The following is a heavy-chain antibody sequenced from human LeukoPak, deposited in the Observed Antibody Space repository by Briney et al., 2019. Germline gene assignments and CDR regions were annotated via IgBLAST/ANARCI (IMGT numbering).Heavy chain of an antibody. CDR3: ARQAGSGLFILP. D-gene: IGHD3/OR15-3a*01. CDR1: GVSISSSNSY. Sequence: SETLSRTCTVSGVSISSSNSYWGWIRQPPGKGLEWIASIYYTGYAYYNTSLKSLVSISIDTTKTQFSLRLTSVTAADTAVYYCARQAGSGLFILPGGQGTLVTVSS. CDR2: IYYTGYA. V-gene: IGHV4-39*01. J-gene: IGHJ4*02.